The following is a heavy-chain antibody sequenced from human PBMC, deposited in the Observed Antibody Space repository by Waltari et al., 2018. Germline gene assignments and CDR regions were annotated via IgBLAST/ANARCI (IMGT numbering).Heavy chain of an antibody. CDR1: GFTFNLYT. Sequence: EVQLVESGGGLVKPGGSLRLSCAASGFTFNLYTLHWVRQAPGKGLGGVQSISSASIYTYYADSLKGRFTISRDNTKNSLYLQMNSLRAEDTAVYYCVRKSSSGNTYNFDSWGQGTLVTVSS. J-gene: IGHJ4*02. D-gene: IGHD3-22*01. CDR2: ISSASIYT. CDR3: VRKSSSGNTYNFDS. V-gene: IGHV3-21*02.